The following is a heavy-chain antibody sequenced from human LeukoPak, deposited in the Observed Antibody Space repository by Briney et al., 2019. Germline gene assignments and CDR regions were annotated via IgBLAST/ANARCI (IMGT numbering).Heavy chain of an antibody. CDR1: GGSISSGGYS. V-gene: IGHV4-30-2*01. Sequence: SETLSLTCAVSGGSISSGGYSWRWIRQPPGKGLEWIGYIYHSGSTYYNPSLKSRVTISVDRSKNQFSLKLSSVTAADTAVYYCARRGKIAAGNWFDPWGQGTLVTVSS. CDR2: IYHSGST. D-gene: IGHD6-13*01. CDR3: ARRGKIAAGNWFDP. J-gene: IGHJ5*02.